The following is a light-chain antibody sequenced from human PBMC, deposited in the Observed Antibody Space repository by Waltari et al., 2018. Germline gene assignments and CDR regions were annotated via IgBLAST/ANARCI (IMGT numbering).Light chain of an antibody. V-gene: IGLV2-8*01. CDR3: SSYAGSNGMV. CDR2: EVS. CDR1: NSDIGAYNY. Sequence: QSALTQPPSASGSPGQSVTISCTGTNSDIGAYNYVSWYQQYPGKAPRVVIYEVSQRPPGVPGRFSGSKPGNTASLTVSGLQAEDEAEYHCSSYAGSNGMVFGGGTKVTVL. J-gene: IGLJ3*02.